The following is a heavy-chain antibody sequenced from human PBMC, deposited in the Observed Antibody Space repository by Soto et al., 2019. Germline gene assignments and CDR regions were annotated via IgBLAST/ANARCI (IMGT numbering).Heavy chain of an antibody. CDR2: IYYSGST. J-gene: IGHJ6*02. CDR3: ARETSSSWYLYYYGMDV. CDR1: GGSISSGGYY. V-gene: IGHV4-31*03. D-gene: IGHD6-13*01. Sequence: QVQLQESGPGLVKPSQTLSLTCTVSGGSISSGGYYWNWIRQHPGKGLEWIGYIYYSGSTYYNPSLKSRVTISVATSKNQFSLKLRSVTAADTAVYYCARETSSSWYLYYYGMDVWGQGTTVTVSS.